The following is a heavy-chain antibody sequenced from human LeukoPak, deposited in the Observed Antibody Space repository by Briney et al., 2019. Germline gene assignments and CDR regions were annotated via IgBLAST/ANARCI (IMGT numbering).Heavy chain of an antibody. V-gene: IGHV3-23*01. CDR2: ISGSGGST. Sequence: GGSLRLSCAASGFAFSSYAMSWVRQAPGKGLEWVSAISGSGGSTYYADSVKGRFTISRDNSKNTLYLQMNSLRAEDTAVYYCARGRLVSRREYNWFDPWGQGTLVTVSS. CDR3: ARGRLVSRREYNWFDP. D-gene: IGHD3-10*01. CDR1: GFAFSSYA. J-gene: IGHJ5*02.